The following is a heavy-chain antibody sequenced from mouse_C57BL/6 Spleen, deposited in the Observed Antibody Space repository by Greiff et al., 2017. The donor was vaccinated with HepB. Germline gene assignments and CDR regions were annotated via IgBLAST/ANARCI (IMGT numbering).Heavy chain of an antibody. J-gene: IGHJ4*01. CDR1: GYAFSSSW. CDR2: IYPGDGDT. Sequence: VKVVESGPELVKPGASVKISCKASGYAFSSSWMNWVKQRPGKGLEWIGRIYPGDGDTNYNGKFKGKATLTADKSSSTAYMQLSSLTSEDSAVYFCARPSITTVVADYAMDYWGQGTSVTVSS. D-gene: IGHD1-1*01. CDR3: ARPSITTVVADYAMDY. V-gene: IGHV1-82*01.